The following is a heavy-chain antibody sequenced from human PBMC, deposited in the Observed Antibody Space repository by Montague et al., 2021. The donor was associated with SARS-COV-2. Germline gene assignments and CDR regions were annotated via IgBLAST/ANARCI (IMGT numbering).Heavy chain of an antibody. CDR3: ARLRDYASSGFHACYYYYMDV. J-gene: IGHJ6*03. D-gene: IGHD3-22*01. V-gene: IGHV4-39*01. CDR1: GGSISSSGYY. CDR2: IYYSGST. Sequence: SETLSLTCTVSGGSISSSGYYWGWIRQPPGKGLEWIGSIYYSGSTYYNPSLKSRVIISVDTSQNQFSLNLNSVAAADTAVYYCARLRDYASSGFHACYYYYMDVWGKGTTVTVSS.